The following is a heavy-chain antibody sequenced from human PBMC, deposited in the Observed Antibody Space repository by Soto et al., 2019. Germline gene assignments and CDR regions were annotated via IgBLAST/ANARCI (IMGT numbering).Heavy chain of an antibody. J-gene: IGHJ6*03. CDR3: AKAFKSGYSSGWSYYYYYMDV. Sequence: EVQLVESGGGLVQPGRSLRLSCAASGFTFDDYAMHWVRQAPGKGLEWVSGISWNSGSIGYADSMKGRFTISRDNAKNSLYLQMNSLRAEDTALYYCAKAFKSGYSSGWSYYYYYMDVWGKGTTVTVSS. V-gene: IGHV3-9*01. CDR1: GFTFDDYA. CDR2: ISWNSGSI. D-gene: IGHD6-19*01.